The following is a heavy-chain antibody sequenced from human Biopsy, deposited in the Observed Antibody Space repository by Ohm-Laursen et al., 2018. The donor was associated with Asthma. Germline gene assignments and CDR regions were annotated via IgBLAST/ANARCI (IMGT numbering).Heavy chain of an antibody. V-gene: IGHV3-11*01. CDR3: ARDSYSSGLYDDFES. Sequence: LRLSCAAPGFTFSEYYISWVRPAPGEGVEWVLYINGKSNSIEYADSVKGRFTLSRDNAKNSLYLQMNSLRAEDTAVYYCARDSYSSGLYDDFESWGQGTLVTVSS. D-gene: IGHD6-19*01. J-gene: IGHJ4*02. CDR1: GFTFSEYY. CDR2: INGKSNSI.